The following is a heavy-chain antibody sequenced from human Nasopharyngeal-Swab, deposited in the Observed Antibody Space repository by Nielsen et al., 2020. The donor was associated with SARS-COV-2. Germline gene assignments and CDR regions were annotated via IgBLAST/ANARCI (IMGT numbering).Heavy chain of an antibody. CDR1: GFTFSSHA. Sequence: SCKASGFTFSSHAMHWVRQAPGKGLEWAALISYDGSNKYYADSVKGRFTISRDNSKNTLYLQLNSLRTEDTAVYYCARETKWYLDQWGQGTLVTVSS. CDR2: ISYDGSNK. V-gene: IGHV3-30*04. D-gene: IGHD1-14*01. CDR3: ARETKWYLDQ. J-gene: IGHJ4*02.